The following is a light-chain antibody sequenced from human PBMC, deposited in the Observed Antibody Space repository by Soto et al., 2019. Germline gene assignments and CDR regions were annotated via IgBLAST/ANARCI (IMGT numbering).Light chain of an antibody. CDR2: DAS. CDR3: QQRNKWPPVT. CDR1: QSVSSY. V-gene: IGKV3-11*01. Sequence: EIVLTQSPATLSLSPGERSTLSCRASQSVSSYLAWYQQKPGQAPRLLIYDASNRATGIAARFSGSGYGTDFTLTISSLEPEDFAVYYCQQRNKWPPVTFGGGTKVDNK. J-gene: IGKJ4*01.